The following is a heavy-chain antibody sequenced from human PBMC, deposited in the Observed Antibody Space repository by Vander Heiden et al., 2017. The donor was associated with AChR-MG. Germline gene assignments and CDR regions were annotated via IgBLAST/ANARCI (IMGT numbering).Heavy chain of an antibody. CDR1: GFTFSSYA. CDR2: ISGSGGST. CDR3: AKDLKEGVYGSGSYRY. D-gene: IGHD3-10*01. J-gene: IGHJ4*02. Sequence: EVQLLESGGGLVQPGGSLRLSCAASGFTFSSYAMSWVRQAPGKGLEWVSAISGSGGSTYYADSVKGRFTISRDNSKNTLYLQMNSLRAEDTAVYYCAKDLKEGVYGSGSYRYWGQGTLVTVSS. V-gene: IGHV3-23*01.